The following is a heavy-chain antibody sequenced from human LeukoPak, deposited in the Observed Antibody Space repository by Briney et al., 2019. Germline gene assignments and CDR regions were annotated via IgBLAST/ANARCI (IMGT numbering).Heavy chain of an antibody. J-gene: IGHJ4*02. CDR2: IKQDGSEK. CDR1: GFIFSRYW. D-gene: IGHD2-15*01. CDR3: ARGSYY. Sequence: PGGSLRPSCAASGFIFSRYWMSWVRQAPGKGVEWVANIKQDGSEKYYVDSVKGRFTISRDNAKNSLYLQMNSLRAEDTAVYYCARGSYYWGQGTLVTVSS. V-gene: IGHV3-7*03.